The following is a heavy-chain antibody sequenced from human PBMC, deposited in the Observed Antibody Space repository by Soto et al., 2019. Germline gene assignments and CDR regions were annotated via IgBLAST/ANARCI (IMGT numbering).Heavy chain of an antibody. Sequence: QVQLQESGPGLVKPSQTLSLTCTVSGGSISSGGYYWSWIRQHPGKGLEWIGYIYYSGSTYYNPYLKSRGTISVDTSKSQFPLKLSSVTAADPAVYYCARGGYYYYYGMDVWGQGTTVTVSS. CDR3: ARGGYYYYYGMDV. J-gene: IGHJ6*02. V-gene: IGHV4-31*03. CDR2: IYYSGST. D-gene: IGHD3-10*01. CDR1: GGSISSGGYY.